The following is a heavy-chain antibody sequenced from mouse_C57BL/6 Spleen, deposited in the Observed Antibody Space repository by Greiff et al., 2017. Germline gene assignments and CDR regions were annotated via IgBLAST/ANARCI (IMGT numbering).Heavy chain of an antibody. J-gene: IGHJ4*01. CDR2: IRSKSNNYAT. CDR3: VRGGYYYGSSPYAMDY. CDR1: GFSFNTYA. V-gene: IGHV10-1*01. D-gene: IGHD1-1*01. Sequence: EVKLMESGGGLVQPKGSLKLSCAASGFSFNTYAMNWVRQAPGKGLEWVARIRSKSNNYATYYADSVKDRFTISRDDSEGMLYLQMNNLKAEETAMYYCVRGGYYYGSSPYAMDYWGQGTSVTVSS.